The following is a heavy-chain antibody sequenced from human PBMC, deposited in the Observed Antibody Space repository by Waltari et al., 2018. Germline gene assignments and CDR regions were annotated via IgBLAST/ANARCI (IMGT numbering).Heavy chain of an antibody. D-gene: IGHD6-6*01. CDR2: INHSGST. CDR1: GGSFSGYY. J-gene: IGHJ4*02. V-gene: IGHV4-34*01. Sequence: QVQLQQWGAGLLKPSETLSLTCAVYGGSFSGYYWSWIRQPPGKGLEWIGEINHSGSTNYNPSLKSRVTRSVDTSKNQFSLKLSSVTAADTAVYYCARGYGGSSSPGYWGQGTLVTVSS. CDR3: ARGYGGSSSPGY.